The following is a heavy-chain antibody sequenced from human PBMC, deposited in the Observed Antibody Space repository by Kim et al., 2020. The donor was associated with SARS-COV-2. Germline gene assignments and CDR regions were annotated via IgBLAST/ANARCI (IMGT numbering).Heavy chain of an antibody. CDR1: GFTFSSYG. V-gene: IGHV3-23*01. Sequence: GGSLRLSCAASGFTFSSYGMNWVRQAPGKGLEWVSAITGSGGATYYADSVKGRFTISRDNSQNTLYVQMNSLRAEDTAVYYCATGVSSGGPNFFDPWGQGTLVTVPS. CDR3: ATGVSSGGPNFFDP. J-gene: IGHJ5*02. CDR2: ITGSGGAT.